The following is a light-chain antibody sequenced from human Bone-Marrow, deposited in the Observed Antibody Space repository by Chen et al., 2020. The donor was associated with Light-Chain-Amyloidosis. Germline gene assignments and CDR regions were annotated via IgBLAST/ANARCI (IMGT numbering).Light chain of an antibody. CDR1: QSVSSN. Sequence: EIVMTQSPATLSESPGERATLSCRASQSVSSNLAWYQQKPGQAPRLLIYGASTRATGIPARFSGSGSGTEFTLTISSLQSEDFAVYYCQQYNNWPLMYTFGQGTKLEIK. J-gene: IGKJ2*01. V-gene: IGKV3-15*01. CDR3: QQYNNWPLMYT. CDR2: GAS.